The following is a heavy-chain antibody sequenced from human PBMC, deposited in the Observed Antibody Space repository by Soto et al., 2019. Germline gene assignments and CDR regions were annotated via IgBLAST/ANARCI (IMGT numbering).Heavy chain of an antibody. CDR3: ASRGYCGGVCFSY. CDR2: INPNTGGT. Sequence: QVQLVQSGAEVKKPGASVKVSCKASGYTFTGYYIHWVRQAPGQGLEWLGWINPNTGGTNCPQKFQGRVTITSDTSISTAYRELSRLGSDDTAVYYCASRGYCGGVCFSYWGQGTLVTVSS. V-gene: IGHV1-2*02. D-gene: IGHD2-21*02. J-gene: IGHJ4*02. CDR1: GYTFTGYY.